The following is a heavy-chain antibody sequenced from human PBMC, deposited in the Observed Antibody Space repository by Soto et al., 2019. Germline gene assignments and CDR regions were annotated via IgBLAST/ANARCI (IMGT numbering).Heavy chain of an antibody. CDR1: GYTFTTYL. D-gene: IGHD6-13*01. CDR3: ARPYSSSWSTYFDY. J-gene: IGHJ4*02. Sequence: QVQLVQSGAEVKKPGASVKLSCKASGYTFTTYLMHWVRQAPGQRLEWMGWIDAGNGDTKYSQKFQGRVTMTSDTSATTAYMELSSLGSEDTAVYYCARPYSSSWSTYFDYWGQGTLVTVSS. CDR2: IDAGNGDT. V-gene: IGHV1-3*01.